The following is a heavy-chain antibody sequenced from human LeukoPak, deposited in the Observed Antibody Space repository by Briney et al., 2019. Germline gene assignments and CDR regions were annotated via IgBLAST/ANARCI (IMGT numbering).Heavy chain of an antibody. J-gene: IGHJ4*02. CDR1: GYTFTAYY. D-gene: IGHD1-7*01. V-gene: IGHV1-2*02. Sequence: GASVKVSCKASGYTFTAYYMHWVRQAPGQGLEWMGWINPNSGGTNYAQKFQGRVTMTRGTSISTAYMELSRLRSDDTAVYYCARSAHSTTSLIDYWGQGTLVTVSS. CDR2: INPNSGGT. CDR3: ARSAHSTTSLIDY.